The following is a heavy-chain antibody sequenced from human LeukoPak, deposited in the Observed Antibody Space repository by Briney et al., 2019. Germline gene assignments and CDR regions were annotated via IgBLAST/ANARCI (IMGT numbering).Heavy chain of an antibody. V-gene: IGHV4-4*07. CDR1: NGPINNYY. CDR3: ARGPPFDY. Sequence: SETLSLTCTVSNGPINNYYWAWIRQPAGKGLEWIGRIYSSGGTNYNPSLESRVSMSVDMSQNHFSLKVKSVTAADTAMYYCARGPPFDYWGQGILVTASS. J-gene: IGHJ4*02. CDR2: IYSSGGT.